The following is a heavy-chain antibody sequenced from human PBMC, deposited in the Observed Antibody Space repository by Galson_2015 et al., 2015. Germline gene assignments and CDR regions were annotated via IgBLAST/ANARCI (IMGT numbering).Heavy chain of an antibody. D-gene: IGHD6-19*01. V-gene: IGHV1-69*10. CDR2: IIPIFGIA. J-gene: IGHJ4*02. CDR3: ARGRVAGPPNAVDY. Sequence: SVKVSCKASGVTFSSYAISWVRQAPGQGLEWMGGIIPIFGIANYAQKFQGRVTITADKSTSTAYMELSSLRSEDTAVYYCARGRVAGPPNAVDYGGQGTRVTVSS. CDR1: GVTFSSYA.